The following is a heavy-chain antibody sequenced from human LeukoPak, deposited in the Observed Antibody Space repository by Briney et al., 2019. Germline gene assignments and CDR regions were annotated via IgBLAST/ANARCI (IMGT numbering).Heavy chain of an antibody. Sequence: ASVKVSCKASGYPFTSYDINWVRQATGQGLEWMGWMNPNSGNTGYGQKFQGRLTMTSNTSIGTAYMELYSLRSEDTAVYYCARGKASHQNWFDPWGQGTLVTVSS. J-gene: IGHJ5*02. CDR2: MNPNSGNT. CDR1: GYPFTSYD. D-gene: IGHD2-2*01. V-gene: IGHV1-8*01. CDR3: ARGKASHQNWFDP.